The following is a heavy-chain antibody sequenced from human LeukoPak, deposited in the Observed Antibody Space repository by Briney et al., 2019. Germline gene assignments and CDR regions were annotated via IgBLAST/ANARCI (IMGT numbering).Heavy chain of an antibody. J-gene: IGHJ4*02. Sequence: PGGSLRLSCAASGFTFDDYGMSWVRQAPGKGLEWVSGINWNGGSTGYADSVKGRFTISRDNAKNSLYLQMNSLRAEDTALYYCARATYYPDSSSYFHIRDYFDYWGQGTLVTVSS. CDR2: INWNGGST. V-gene: IGHV3-20*04. D-gene: IGHD3-22*01. CDR1: GFTFDDYG. CDR3: ARATYYPDSSSYFHIRDYFDY.